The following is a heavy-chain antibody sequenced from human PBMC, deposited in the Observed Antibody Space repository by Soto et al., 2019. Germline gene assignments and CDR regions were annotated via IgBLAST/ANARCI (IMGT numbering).Heavy chain of an antibody. J-gene: IGHJ5*02. V-gene: IGHV4-59*01. Sequence: SETLSLTCTVSGGSISGYYWSWIRQLPGKGLEWIGYIHYNGGTSYSPSLKSRVTVSVDTSKNQFSLKLSSVTAADTAVYYCARNQYGDPPLKNWFDPWGQGSLVTVSS. CDR1: GGSISGYY. CDR2: IHYNGGT. CDR3: ARNQYGDPPLKNWFDP. D-gene: IGHD4-17*01.